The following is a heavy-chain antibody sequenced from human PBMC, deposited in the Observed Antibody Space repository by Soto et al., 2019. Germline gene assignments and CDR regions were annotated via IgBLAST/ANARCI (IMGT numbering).Heavy chain of an antibody. CDR2: IYWDDDK. J-gene: IGHJ1*01. CDR1: GFSLSTSGVG. Sequence: QITLKESGPTLVKPTQTLTLTCTFSGFSLSTSGVGVGWIRQPPGKALEWLALIYWDDDKRYSPSLKSRLTITKDTSKNQVVLTMTNMDPVDTATYYCARSPAYYDSSGYYSAPYFQHWGQGTLVTVSS. V-gene: IGHV2-5*02. CDR3: ARSPAYYDSSGYYSAPYFQH. D-gene: IGHD3-22*01.